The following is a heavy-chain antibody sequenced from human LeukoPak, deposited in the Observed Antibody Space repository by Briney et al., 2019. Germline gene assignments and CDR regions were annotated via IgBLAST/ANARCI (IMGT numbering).Heavy chain of an antibody. V-gene: IGHV3-23*01. CDR3: AKDYIVVLVAVSGWFDS. Sequence: GGSLRLSCTASGFTFSSYAMSWVRQAPGKGLEWVSVISGSGVGTYYADSVKGRFTVSRDNSKNTLYLQMNSLRAEDTAVYYCAKDYIVVLVAVSGWFDSWGQGTLVTVSS. J-gene: IGHJ5*01. D-gene: IGHD2-15*01. CDR1: GFTFSSYA. CDR2: ISGSGVGT.